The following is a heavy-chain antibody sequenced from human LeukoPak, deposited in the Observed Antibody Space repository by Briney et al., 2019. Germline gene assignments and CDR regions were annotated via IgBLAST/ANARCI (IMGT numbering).Heavy chain of an antibody. CDR1: GYTFTSYA. CDR2: ISAYNGNT. J-gene: IGHJ4*02. D-gene: IGHD1-7*01. Sequence: ASVKVSCKASGYTFTSYAINWVRQAPGQGLEWMGWISAYNGNTNYAQKLQGRVTMTTDTSTNTAYMELRRLRSDDTAVYYCVRMGWNYVAYFDYWGQGILVTVSS. CDR3: VRMGWNYVAYFDY. V-gene: IGHV1-18*01.